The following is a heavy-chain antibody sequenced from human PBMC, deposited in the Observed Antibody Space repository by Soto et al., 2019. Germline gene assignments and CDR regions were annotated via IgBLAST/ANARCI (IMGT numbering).Heavy chain of an antibody. D-gene: IGHD6-6*01. CDR1: GFTFSSYS. V-gene: IGHV3-21*01. Sequence: PGGSLRLSCAASGFTFSSYSMNWVRQAPGKGLEWVSSISSCSSYIYYADSVKGRFTISRDNAKNSLYLQMNSLRAEDTAVYYCARDSGAARSLDYWGQGTLFTVSS. CDR2: ISSCSSYI. CDR3: ARDSGAARSLDY. J-gene: IGHJ4*02.